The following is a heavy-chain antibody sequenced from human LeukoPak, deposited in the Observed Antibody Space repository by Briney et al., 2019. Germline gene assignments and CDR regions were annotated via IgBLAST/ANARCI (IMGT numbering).Heavy chain of an antibody. CDR1: GFTFDNYW. Sequence: GGSLRLSCAASGFTFDNYWMTWVRQTPGKGLEWVANIKQDGSEKYYVDSVKGRFTISRDNTKNSLSLQMNSLRVEDTAVYYCAKRSGGSWDFDYWGPGTLVTVSS. D-gene: IGHD2-15*01. J-gene: IGHJ4*02. CDR3: AKRSGGSWDFDY. V-gene: IGHV3-7*01. CDR2: IKQDGSEK.